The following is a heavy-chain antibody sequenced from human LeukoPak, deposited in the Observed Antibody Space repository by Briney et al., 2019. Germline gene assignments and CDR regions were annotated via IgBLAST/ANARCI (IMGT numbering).Heavy chain of an antibody. V-gene: IGHV1-24*01. J-gene: IGHJ4*02. D-gene: IGHD6-13*01. CDR2: FDPEEGET. Sequence: ASVRVSCKVSGYTLTELSIHWVRQAPGKGLEWMGGFDPEEGETIHAQKFQGRVTMTEDTSTDTAYMELSSLRSEDTAVYYCATGQQLVWDGFDYWGQGTLVTVSS. CDR1: GYTLTELS. CDR3: ATGQQLVWDGFDY.